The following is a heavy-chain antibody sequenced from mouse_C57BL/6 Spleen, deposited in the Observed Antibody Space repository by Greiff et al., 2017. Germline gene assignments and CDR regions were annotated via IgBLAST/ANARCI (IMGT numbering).Heavy chain of an antibody. CDR2: IRSKSNNYAT. V-gene: IGHV10-1*01. Sequence: DVMLVESGGGLVQPKGSLKLSCAASGFSFNTYAMNWVRQAPGKGLEWVARIRSKSNNYATYYADSVKDRFTISRDDSESMLYLQMNNLKTEDTAMYYCVRHALYYYGSSYFYAMDYWGQGTSVTVSS. CDR3: VRHALYYYGSSYFYAMDY. J-gene: IGHJ4*01. CDR1: GFSFNTYA. D-gene: IGHD1-1*01.